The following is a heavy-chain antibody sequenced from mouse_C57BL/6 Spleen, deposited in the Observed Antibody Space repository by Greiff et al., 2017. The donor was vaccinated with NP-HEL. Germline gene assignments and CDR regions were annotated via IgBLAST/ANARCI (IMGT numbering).Heavy chain of an antibody. CDR3: ASGWDEDY. CDR2: INPNNGGT. D-gene: IGHD4-1*01. J-gene: IGHJ2*01. CDR1: GYTFTDYY. Sequence: VQLQQSGPELVKPGASVKISCKASGYTFTDYYMNWVKQSHGKSLEWIGDINPNNGGTSYNQKFKGKATLTVDKSSSTAYMELRSLTSEDSAVYYCASGWDEDYWGQGTTLTVSS. V-gene: IGHV1-26*01.